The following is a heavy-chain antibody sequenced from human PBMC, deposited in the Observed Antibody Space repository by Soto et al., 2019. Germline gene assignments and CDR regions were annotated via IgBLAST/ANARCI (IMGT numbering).Heavy chain of an antibody. J-gene: IGHJ4*02. D-gene: IGHD6-13*01. CDR1: GGSINSYY. V-gene: IGHV4-59*08. CDR3: VRGSSWYGF. Sequence: PSETLSLTCTVSGGSINSYYWSWIRQPPGKGLEWIGYISYSGSINYNPSLKSRLIISLDMSKNQFSLKLSSVTAADTAVYYCVRGSSWYGFWGQGTLVTVSS. CDR2: ISYSGSI.